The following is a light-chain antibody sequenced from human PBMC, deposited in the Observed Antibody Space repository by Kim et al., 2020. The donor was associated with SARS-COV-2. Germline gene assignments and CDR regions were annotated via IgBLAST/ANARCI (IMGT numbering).Light chain of an antibody. J-gene: IGKJ2*01. Sequence: SVYPGERATLSCRASQSVNNDLAWYQQRPGQAPRLLIDAASTRATGFPVRVSGSGSGTEFTLTISSLQSEDFAVYDCQQYNHWPYTFGQGTKLEI. CDR2: AAS. V-gene: IGKV3-15*01. CDR1: QSVNND. CDR3: QQYNHWPYT.